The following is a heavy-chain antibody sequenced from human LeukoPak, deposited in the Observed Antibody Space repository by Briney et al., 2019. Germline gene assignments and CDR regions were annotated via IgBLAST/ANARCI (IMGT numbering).Heavy chain of an antibody. D-gene: IGHD3-10*01. CDR3: ARGGAPGFYFDH. CDR1: GFTFSDYW. CDR2: IKQDGSEK. J-gene: IGHJ4*02. Sequence: GGSLRLSCTASGFTFSDYWMSWVRQAPGKGLEWVANIKQDGSEKYYVDSVKGRFTISRDNAKNSLYLQMNSLRAEDRAVYYCARGGAPGFYFDHWGQGTLVTVSS. V-gene: IGHV3-7*01.